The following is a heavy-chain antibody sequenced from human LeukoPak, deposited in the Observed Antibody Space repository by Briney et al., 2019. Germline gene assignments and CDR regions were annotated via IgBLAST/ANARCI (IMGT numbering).Heavy chain of an antibody. D-gene: IGHD3-3*01. CDR2: INTDGSTK. CDR1: GFTFSNDW. Sequence: PGGSLRLSCAASGFTFSNDWMHWVRQAPGKGLVWVSRINTDGSTKNYADSVKGRFTISRDNSKNTLYLQMNSLRAEDTAVYYCAKTYYDFRSPDAFDIWGQGTMVTVSS. J-gene: IGHJ3*02. V-gene: IGHV3-74*01. CDR3: AKTYYDFRSPDAFDI.